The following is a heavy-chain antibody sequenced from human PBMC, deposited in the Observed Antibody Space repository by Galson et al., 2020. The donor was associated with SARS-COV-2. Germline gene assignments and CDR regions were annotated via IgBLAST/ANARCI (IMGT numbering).Heavy chain of an antibody. D-gene: IGHD3-22*01. V-gene: IGHV4-4*02. CDR3: AREPYYYDSSGPYYYYYGMDV. J-gene: IGHJ6*02. CDR2: IYHSGST. CDR1: GGSISSSNW. Sequence: SETLSLTCAVSGGSISSSNWWSWVRQPPGKGLEWIGEIYHSGSTNYNQSLKSRVTISVDKSKNQFSLKLSSVTAADTAVYYCAREPYYYDSSGPYYYYYGMDVWGQGTTVTVSS.